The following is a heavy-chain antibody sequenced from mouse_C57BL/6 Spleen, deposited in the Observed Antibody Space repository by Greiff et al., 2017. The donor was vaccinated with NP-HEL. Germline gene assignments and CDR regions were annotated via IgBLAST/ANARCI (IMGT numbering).Heavy chain of an antibody. CDR1: GYTFTSYG. V-gene: IGHV1-81*01. CDR2: IYPRSGNT. J-gene: IGHJ1*03. Sequence: VQVVESGAELARPGASVKLSCKASGYTFTSYGISWVKQRTGQGLEWIGEIYPRSGNTYYNEKFKGKATLTADKSSSTAYMELRSLTSEDSAVYFCARSKSSWYFDVWGTGTTVTVSS. D-gene: IGHD1-3*01. CDR3: ARSKSSWYFDV.